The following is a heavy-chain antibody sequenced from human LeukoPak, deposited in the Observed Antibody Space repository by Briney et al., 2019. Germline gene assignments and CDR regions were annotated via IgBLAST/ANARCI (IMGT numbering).Heavy chain of an antibody. CDR2: IYYSGST. Sequence: SETLSLTCTVSGGSISSYYWSWIRQPPGKGLEWIGYIYYSGSTNYNPSLKSRVTISVDTSKNQFSLKLSSVTAADTAVYYCARLYYYGSGTGWFDPWGQGTLVTVSS. CDR1: GGSISSYY. V-gene: IGHV4-59*01. J-gene: IGHJ5*02. CDR3: ARLYYYGSGTGWFDP. D-gene: IGHD3-10*01.